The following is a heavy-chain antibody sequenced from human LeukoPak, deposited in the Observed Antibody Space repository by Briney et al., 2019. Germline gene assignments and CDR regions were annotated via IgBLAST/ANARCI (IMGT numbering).Heavy chain of an antibody. V-gene: IGHV1-69*13. J-gene: IGHJ4*02. CDR3: ATGKDRSGYYYSLDY. CDR1: GGTFGTFP. D-gene: IGHD3-22*01. Sequence: SVKVSCKASGGTFGTFPISWVRQAPGQGLEWIGGIIPIFGPNYAQKFQGRATISADLATATAYMELSSLTSEDTSVYYCATGKDRSGYYYSLDYWGQGTLVAVSS. CDR2: IIPIFGP.